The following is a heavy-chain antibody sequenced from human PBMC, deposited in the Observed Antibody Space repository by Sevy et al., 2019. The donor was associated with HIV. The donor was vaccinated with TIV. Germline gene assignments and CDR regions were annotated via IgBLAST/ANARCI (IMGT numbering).Heavy chain of an antibody. D-gene: IGHD5-12*01. J-gene: IGHJ4*02. CDR1: GFTVSSNY. V-gene: IGHV3-53*01. CDR3: ARETICGYNV. Sequence: GGSLRLSCAVSGFTVSSNYMSWVRQAPGKGLEWVSAIYTGGNTYYAESVKGRFTISRDNSKNTVYLQINSLRAEDTAVYYGARETICGYNVWGQGTLVTVSS. CDR2: IYTGGNT.